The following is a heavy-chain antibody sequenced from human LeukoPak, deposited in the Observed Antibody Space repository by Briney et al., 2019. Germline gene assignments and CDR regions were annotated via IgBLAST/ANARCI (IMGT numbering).Heavy chain of an antibody. Sequence: GGSLRLSCAASGFTFNSYSMNWVRQAPGKGLEWVSYISSSSSTIYYADSVKGRFTISRDNAKNSLYVQMNSLRAEDTAVYYCARGRVAGSSGAFDIWGQGTMVTVSS. CDR3: ARGRVAGSSGAFDI. CDR2: ISSSSSTI. CDR1: GFTFNSYS. D-gene: IGHD6-19*01. J-gene: IGHJ3*02. V-gene: IGHV3-48*01.